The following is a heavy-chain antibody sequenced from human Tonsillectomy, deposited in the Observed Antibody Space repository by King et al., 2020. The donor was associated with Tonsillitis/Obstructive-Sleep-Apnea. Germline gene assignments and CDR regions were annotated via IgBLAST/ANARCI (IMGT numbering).Heavy chain of an antibody. CDR3: ARGQPFPVYGVVYFDY. CDR2: IGNDGINK. J-gene: IGHJ4*02. V-gene: IGHV3-30*04. D-gene: IGHD3-3*01. CDR1: GFNFGNYA. Sequence: VQLEASGGGAVQPGRSLRLSCAASGFNFGNYAMHWVRQAPGKGLEWLAVIGNDGINKYYAGSGKGRFTISRDNSKNTLSLQMSGLRAEDTAVYYCARGQPFPVYGVVYFDYWGQGTLVTVSS.